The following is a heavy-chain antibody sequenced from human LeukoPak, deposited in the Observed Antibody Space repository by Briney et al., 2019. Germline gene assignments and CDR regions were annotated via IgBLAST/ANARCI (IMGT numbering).Heavy chain of an antibody. CDR1: GFTFSSYA. CDR3: AKYFASGSYYKLPH. V-gene: IGHV3-23*01. J-gene: IGHJ1*01. CDR2: ISGSGSST. D-gene: IGHD3-10*01. Sequence: GGSLRLSCAVSGFTFSSYAMSWARQAPGKGLEWVSAISGSGSSTYYADSVKGRFTISRDNSKNTLYLQMNSLRAEDTAVYYCAKYFASGSYYKLPHWGQGTLVTVSS.